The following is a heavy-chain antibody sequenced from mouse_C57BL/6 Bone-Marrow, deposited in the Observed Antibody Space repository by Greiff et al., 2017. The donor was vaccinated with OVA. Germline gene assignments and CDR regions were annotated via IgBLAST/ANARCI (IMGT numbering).Heavy chain of an antibody. J-gene: IGHJ2*01. CDR2: IDPENGDT. D-gene: IGHD1-1*01. Sequence: EVKLMESGAELVRPGASGKGDGKAAGENKKGDKMHWVKQRPEQGLEWIGWIDPENGDTEYASKFQGKATITADTSSSTAYLQLSSLTSEDTAVYYCATSSSSLDYWGQGTTLTVSS. V-gene: IGHV14-4*01. CDR3: ATSSSSLDY. CDR1: GENKKGDK.